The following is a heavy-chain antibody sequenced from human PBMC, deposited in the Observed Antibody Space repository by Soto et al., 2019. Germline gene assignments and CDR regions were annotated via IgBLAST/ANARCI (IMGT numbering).Heavy chain of an antibody. CDR1: GFTFSSYA. J-gene: IGHJ2*01. D-gene: IGHD6-13*01. CDR3: AKNSSDSSSPPIDL. Sequence: GSLRLSCAASGFTFSSYAMSWVRQAPGKGLEWVSAISGSGGSTYYADSVKGRFTISRDNSKNTLYLQMNSLRAEDTAVYYCAKNSSDSSSPPIDLWGRGTLVTVSS. V-gene: IGHV3-23*01. CDR2: ISGSGGST.